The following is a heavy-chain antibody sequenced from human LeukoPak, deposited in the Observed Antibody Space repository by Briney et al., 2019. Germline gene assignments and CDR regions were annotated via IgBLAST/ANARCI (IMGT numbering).Heavy chain of an antibody. V-gene: IGHV3-7*01. CDR3: ARDQGSMIVVRTTNGFFDL. D-gene: IGHD3-22*01. J-gene: IGHJ2*01. CDR2: INQDGSEI. Sequence: GGSLRLSCAASGFTFSNYWMSWARQAPGKGLEWLANINQDGSEIRYVDSVKGRFTISRDNGKNSLYLQINSLRADDTAAYYCARDQGSMIVVRTTNGFFDLWGRGTLVTVSS. CDR1: GFTFSNYW.